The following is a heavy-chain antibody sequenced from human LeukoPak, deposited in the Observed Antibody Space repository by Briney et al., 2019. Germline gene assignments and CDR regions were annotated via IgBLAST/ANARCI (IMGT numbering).Heavy chain of an antibody. CDR3: ARVLYSSSSLVDYYYYMDV. Sequence: SETLSLTCTVSGGSIASSSHFLGWIRQPPGKGLEWIGNIHYIGSTYYNPSLKSRVTISVDTSKNQFSLKVTSVTAADTAVYYCARVLYSSSSLVDYYYYMDVWGIGTTVTVSS. D-gene: IGHD6-6*01. V-gene: IGHV4-39*01. J-gene: IGHJ6*03. CDR2: IHYIGST. CDR1: GGSIASSSHF.